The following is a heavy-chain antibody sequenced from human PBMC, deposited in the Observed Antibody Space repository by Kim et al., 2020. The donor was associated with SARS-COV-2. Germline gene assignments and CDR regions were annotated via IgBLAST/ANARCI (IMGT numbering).Heavy chain of an antibody. CDR3: ARTPRRMTHFDY. Sequence: SETLSLTCTVSGGSISSYYWSWIRQPPGKGLEWIGYIYYSGSTNYNPSLKSRVTISVDTSKNQFSLKLSSVTAADTAVYYCARTPRRMTHFDYWGQGTLVTVSS. D-gene: IGHD2-8*01. CDR1: GGSISSYY. CDR2: IYYSGST. V-gene: IGHV4-59*01. J-gene: IGHJ4*02.